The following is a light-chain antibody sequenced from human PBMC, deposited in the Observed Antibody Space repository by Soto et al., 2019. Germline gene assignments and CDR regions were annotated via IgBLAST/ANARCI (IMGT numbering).Light chain of an antibody. CDR3: SSYTSSSTHNYV. J-gene: IGLJ1*01. V-gene: IGLV2-14*01. CDR2: DVS. Sequence: QSVLTQPASVSGSPGQSITISCTGTSSDVGGYNYVSWYQRHPGIAPKLMIYDVSNRPSGVSNRFSGSKSGNTASLTISGLQAEDEADYYCSSYTSSSTHNYVFGTGTKVTVL. CDR1: SSDVGGYNY.